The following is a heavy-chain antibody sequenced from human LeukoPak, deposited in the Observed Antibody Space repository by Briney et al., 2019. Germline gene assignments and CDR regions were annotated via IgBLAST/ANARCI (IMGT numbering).Heavy chain of an antibody. Sequence: ETSQTLSLTCTVSGGSISSGGYYWSWIRQHPGKGLEWTGYIYYSGSTYYNPSLKSRVTISVDTSKNQFSLKLSSVTAADTAVYYCARDPYSSSSFDAFDIWGQGTMVTVSS. J-gene: IGHJ3*02. CDR1: GGSISSGGYY. D-gene: IGHD6-6*01. V-gene: IGHV4-31*03. CDR2: IYYSGST. CDR3: ARDPYSSSSFDAFDI.